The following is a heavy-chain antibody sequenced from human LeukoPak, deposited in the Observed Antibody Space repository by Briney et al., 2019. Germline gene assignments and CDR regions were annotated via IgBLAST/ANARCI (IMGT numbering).Heavy chain of an antibody. CDR3: ARGRSSSSFFDY. CDR2: IYYSGST. CDR1: GGSISSYY. V-gene: IGHV4-59*12. Sequence: SETLSLTCTVSGGSISSYYWSWIRQPPGKGLEWIGYIYYSGSTNYNPSLKSRVTMSVDTSKNQFSLKLSSVTAADTAVYYCARGRSSSSFFDYWGQGTLVTVSS. D-gene: IGHD6-6*01. J-gene: IGHJ4*02.